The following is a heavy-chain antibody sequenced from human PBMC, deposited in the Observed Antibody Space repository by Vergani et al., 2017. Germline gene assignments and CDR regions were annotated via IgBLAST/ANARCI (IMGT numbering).Heavy chain of an antibody. V-gene: IGHV5-51*01. D-gene: IGHD2-15*01. CDR1: GYSFTSYW. CDR3: AKIRGYCNGGSCYFDY. J-gene: IGHJ4*02. CDR2: IYPADSHT. Sequence: EVQLVQSGAEVKKPGESLKISCKGSGYSFTSYWIGWVRQMPGKGLEWMGIIYPADSHTRYSPSFQGQVIISADKSISTAYLQWSSLKASDTAMYYCAKIRGYCNGGSCYFDYWGQGTLVTVSS.